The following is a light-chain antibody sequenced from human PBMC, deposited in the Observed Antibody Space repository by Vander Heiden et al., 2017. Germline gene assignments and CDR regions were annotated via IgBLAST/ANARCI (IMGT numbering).Light chain of an antibody. V-gene: IGLV2-8*01. CDR3: ISYAGSNIFV. CDR2: EVT. CDR1: SSDVGGYNF. Sequence: QSALTQPPSASGSPGQSVTISCAGNSSDVGGYNFVSWYQQHPGKAPKLMIYEVTQRPSGVPDRFSGSKSGNTASLTVSGLQAEDEADYYCISYAGSNIFVFGTGTKVTVL. J-gene: IGLJ1*01.